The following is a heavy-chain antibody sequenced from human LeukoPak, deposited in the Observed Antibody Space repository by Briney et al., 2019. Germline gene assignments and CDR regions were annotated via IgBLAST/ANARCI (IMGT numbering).Heavy chain of an antibody. CDR2: ISSSSSYT. CDR1: GFTFSDYY. V-gene: IGHV3-11*06. J-gene: IGHJ4*02. D-gene: IGHD3-10*01. CDR3: ASSALYYYGSGGLQYYFDY. Sequence: PGGSLRLSCAASGFTFSDYYMSWIRQAPGKGLEWVSYISSSSSYTNYADSVKGRFTISRDNAKNSLYLQMNSLRAEDTAVYHCASSALYYYGSGGLQYYFDYWGQGTLVTVSS.